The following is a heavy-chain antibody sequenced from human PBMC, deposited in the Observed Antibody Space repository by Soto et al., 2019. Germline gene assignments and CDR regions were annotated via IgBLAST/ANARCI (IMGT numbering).Heavy chain of an antibody. Sequence: PTETLSLTFTVSGASISSYYRNWIRQPAGRGLEWIGHIYTSGSTNYSPSVNSRVTMSVDTSKTQFSLKLSSVTAADTAVYYCARAVVETSSLWLDPWGQGTLVTVSS. V-gene: IGHV4-4*07. CDR1: GASISSYY. D-gene: IGHD6-6*01. CDR2: IYTSGST. CDR3: ARAVVETSSLWLDP. J-gene: IGHJ5*02.